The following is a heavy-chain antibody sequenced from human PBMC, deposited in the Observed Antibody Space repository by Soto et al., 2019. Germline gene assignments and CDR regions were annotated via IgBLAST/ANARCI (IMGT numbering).Heavy chain of an antibody. CDR3: ARGTLPQYFDWFDLNWFDP. CDR2: INPSGGST. Sequence: GASVKVSCKASGYTFTSYYMHWVRQAPGQGLEWMGIINPSGGSTSYAQKFQGRVTMTRDTSTSTVYMELSSLRSEDTAVYYCARGTLPQYFDWFDLNWFDPWGQGTLVTVSS. V-gene: IGHV1-46*01. J-gene: IGHJ5*02. CDR1: GYTFTSYY. D-gene: IGHD3-9*01.